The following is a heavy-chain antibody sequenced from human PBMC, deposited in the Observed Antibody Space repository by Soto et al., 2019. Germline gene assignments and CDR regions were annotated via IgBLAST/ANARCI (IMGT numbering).Heavy chain of an antibody. CDR2: ISSSSADI. D-gene: IGHD1-26*01. CDR1: GFTFSTFS. V-gene: IGHV3-21*01. Sequence: EVQLVESGGGLVKPGGSLRLSCAASGFTFSTFSMNWLRQAPGKGLEWVASISSSSADIYYADSVKGRFTVSRDNAKNSLHLQMNSLRGEDTAMYFCARDMRAVVGVADYWGQGTLVSVSS. J-gene: IGHJ4*02. CDR3: ARDMRAVVGVADY.